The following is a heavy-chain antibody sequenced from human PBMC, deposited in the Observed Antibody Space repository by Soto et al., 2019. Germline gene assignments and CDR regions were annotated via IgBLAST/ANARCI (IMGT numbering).Heavy chain of an antibody. CDR3: ARGRYGDY. V-gene: IGHV1-18*01. D-gene: IGHD1-1*01. CDR1: GYAFTTYG. Sequence: QVHLVQSGAEVKKPGASVKVSCKGSGYAFTTYGITWVRQAPGQGLEWMGWISAHNGNTNYAQKLQGRVTVTRDPSTRTAYIELRSLRSDDTAVYYCARGRYGDYWGQGALVTVSS. J-gene: IGHJ4*02. CDR2: ISAHNGNT.